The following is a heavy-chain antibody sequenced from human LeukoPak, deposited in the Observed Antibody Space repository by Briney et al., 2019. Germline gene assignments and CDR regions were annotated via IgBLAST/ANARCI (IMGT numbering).Heavy chain of an antibody. CDR2: ISYDGSNK. J-gene: IGHJ4*02. D-gene: IGHD2-15*01. CDR1: GFTFSSYA. Sequence: PGGSLRLSCAASGFTFSSYAMHWVRQAPGKGLKWVAVISYDGSNKYYADSVKGRFTISRDNSKNTLYLQMNGLRAEDTAVYYCARGTLVVAGDYWGQGTLVTVSS. V-gene: IGHV3-30*04. CDR3: ARGTLVVAGDY.